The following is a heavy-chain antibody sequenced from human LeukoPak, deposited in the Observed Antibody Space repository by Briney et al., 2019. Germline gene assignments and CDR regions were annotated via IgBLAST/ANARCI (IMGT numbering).Heavy chain of an antibody. CDR2: ISGSGGST. Sequence: PGGSLRLSCASSGFSFISSALNWVRQAPGTGLEWVSAISGSGGSTSYAVSVKARFTISKDNSKNTLFLQMNSLRAEDTAVYYCAKDAERVAVTGHLDYWGQGTLVTVSS. J-gene: IGHJ4*02. CDR1: GFSFISSA. V-gene: IGHV3-23*01. CDR3: AKDAERVAVTGHLDY. D-gene: IGHD6-19*01.